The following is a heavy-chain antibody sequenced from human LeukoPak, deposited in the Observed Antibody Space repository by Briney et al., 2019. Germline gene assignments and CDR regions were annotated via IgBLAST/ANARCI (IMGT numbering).Heavy chain of an antibody. CDR1: GFTFSSYD. CDR2: IRYDGSNK. Sequence: GGSLRLSCAASGFTFSSYDMSWVRQAPGKGLEWVAFIRYDGSNKYYADSVKGRFTISRDNSKNTLYLQMNSLRAEDTAVYYCVRECDKEYRDWTNRWFDPWGQGTLVTVSS. J-gene: IGHJ5*02. D-gene: IGHD2-21*02. CDR3: VRECDKEYRDWTNRWFDP. V-gene: IGHV3-30*02.